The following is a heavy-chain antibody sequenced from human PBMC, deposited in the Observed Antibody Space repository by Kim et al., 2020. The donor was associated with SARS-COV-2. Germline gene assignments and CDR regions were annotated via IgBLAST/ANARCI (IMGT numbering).Heavy chain of an antibody. V-gene: IGHV5-51*01. J-gene: IGHJ6*02. CDR2: IYAGNSDT. CDR1: GYRFTSYW. CDR3: ARLHWATRGMDV. D-gene: IGHD5-12*01. Sequence: GESLKISCKGSGYRFTSYWIGWVRQMPGRGLDWMGFIYAGNSDTIYSPSFQGQVTISADKSINTAFLQWSSLKASDSAMYYCARLHWATRGMDVWGQGTTVTVSS.